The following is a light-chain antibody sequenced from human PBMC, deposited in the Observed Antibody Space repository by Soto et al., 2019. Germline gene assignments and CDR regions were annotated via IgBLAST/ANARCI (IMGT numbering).Light chain of an antibody. CDR2: WAS. V-gene: IGKV4-1*01. CDR1: QSVLYSSNNKNY. CDR3: QQYYSTPPT. J-gene: IGKJ1*01. Sequence: DIVMTQSPDSLAVSLGERATINCKSSQSVLYSSNNKNYLAWYQQKPGQPTKLLIYWASTRESGVRDRFSGSGSETDFTLTISSLQAEDVAVYYCQQYYSTPPTFGQGTKVEIK.